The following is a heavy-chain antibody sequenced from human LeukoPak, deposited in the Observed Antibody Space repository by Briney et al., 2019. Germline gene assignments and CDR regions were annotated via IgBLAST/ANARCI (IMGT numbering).Heavy chain of an antibody. Sequence: SETLSLTCTVSGGSISSGDYYWSWIRQPPGKGLEWIGYIYYSGSTYYNLSLKSRVTISVDTSKNQFSLKLSSVTAADTAVYYCARGGRYQLLETDYWGQRTLVTVSS. CDR3: ARGGRYQLLETDY. CDR1: GGSISSGDYY. D-gene: IGHD2-2*01. V-gene: IGHV4-30-4*08. J-gene: IGHJ4*02. CDR2: IYYSGST.